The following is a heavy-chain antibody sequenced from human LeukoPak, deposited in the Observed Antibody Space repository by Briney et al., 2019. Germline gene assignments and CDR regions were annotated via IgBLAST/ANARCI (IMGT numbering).Heavy chain of an antibody. Sequence: GGSLRLSCAASGFTVSSNYMSWVRQALGKGLEWVSVIYSGGSTYYADSVKGRFTISRDNSKNTLYLQMNSLRAEDTAVYYCARVVRGSYFDYWGQGTLVTVSS. CDR2: IYSGGST. J-gene: IGHJ4*02. CDR1: GFTVSSNY. V-gene: IGHV3-66*02. D-gene: IGHD1-26*01. CDR3: ARVVRGSYFDY.